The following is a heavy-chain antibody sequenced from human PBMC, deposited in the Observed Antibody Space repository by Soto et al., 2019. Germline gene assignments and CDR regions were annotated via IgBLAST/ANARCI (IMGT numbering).Heavy chain of an antibody. J-gene: IGHJ4*02. CDR2: INAGNGHT. D-gene: IGHD3-10*01. CDR1: GYTFSNYL. V-gene: IGHV1-3*01. Sequence: QVQLVQSGAEVKKPGASVKVSCKASGYTFSNYLLHWVRQAPGQGLEWMGWINAGNGHTIYSQKFQGRVTFTRDTSATTAYIELSSLRSEDTAVYYCASPSYGSGSYYWGQGTLVTVSS. CDR3: ASPSYGSGSYY.